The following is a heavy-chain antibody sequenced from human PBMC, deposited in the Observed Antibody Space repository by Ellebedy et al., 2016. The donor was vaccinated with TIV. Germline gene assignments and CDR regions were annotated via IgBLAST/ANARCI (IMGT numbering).Heavy chain of an antibody. D-gene: IGHD3-10*01. CDR1: GYTFTTYG. Sequence: AASVKVSCKTSGYTFTTYGVSWARQAPGQGLEWMAWISPYNNNTKYTPSLQDRVTMTTDRSTSTVYMELGSLRSDDTAVYYCARGGLYNYGYSHWGQGTLVTVSS. CDR2: ISPYNNNT. V-gene: IGHV1-18*04. J-gene: IGHJ4*02. CDR3: ARGGLYNYGYSH.